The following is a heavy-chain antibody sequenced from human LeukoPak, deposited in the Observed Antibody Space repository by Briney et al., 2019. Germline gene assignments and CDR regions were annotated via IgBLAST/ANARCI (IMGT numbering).Heavy chain of an antibody. Sequence: GGSLRLSCAASAFTFTNYDLHWVRQAPGKGLEWVAFIRHDGSNKYYADSVKGRFTISRDNSKNTLYLQMNSLRAEDTAVYYCAKDTTPPKAGFDPWGQGTLVTVSS. CDR2: IRHDGSNK. J-gene: IGHJ5*02. CDR3: AKDTTPPKAGFDP. V-gene: IGHV3-30*02. D-gene: IGHD1-14*01. CDR1: AFTFTNYD.